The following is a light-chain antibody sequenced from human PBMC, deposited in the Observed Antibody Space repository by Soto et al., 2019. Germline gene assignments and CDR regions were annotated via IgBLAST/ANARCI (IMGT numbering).Light chain of an antibody. CDR1: SSDVGGYNY. Sequence: QSALTQPRSVSGSPGQSVTIPCTGTSSDVGGYNYVSWYQQHPDKAPKLMIYDVSKRPSGVPDRFSGSKSGNTASLTIPGLQPEDEADYYCCSYAGSPYVFGTGTKLTVL. V-gene: IGLV2-11*01. J-gene: IGLJ1*01. CDR3: CSYAGSPYV. CDR2: DVS.